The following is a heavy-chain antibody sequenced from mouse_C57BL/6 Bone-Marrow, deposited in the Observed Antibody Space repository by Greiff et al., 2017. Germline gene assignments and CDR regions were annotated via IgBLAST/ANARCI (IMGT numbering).Heavy chain of an antibody. Sequence: ESGPGLVKPSHSLSLTCSVTGYSITSGYYWNWIRQFPGNKLEWMGYISYDGSNNYNPSLKNRISITRDTSKNQFFLKLNSVTTEDTATYYCARDITTVGGQGTLVTVSA. D-gene: IGHD1-1*01. J-gene: IGHJ3*01. CDR1: GYSITSGYY. CDR3: ARDITTV. V-gene: IGHV3-6*01. CDR2: ISYDGSN.